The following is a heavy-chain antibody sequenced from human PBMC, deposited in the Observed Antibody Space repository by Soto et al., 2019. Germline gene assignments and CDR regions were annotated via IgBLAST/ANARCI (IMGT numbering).Heavy chain of an antibody. CDR1: AYTFTIYR. CDR3: ARDDIAAAGTFDY. V-gene: IGHV1-18*01. CDR2: ISAYNGNT. Sequence: ASVMVFCKAAAYTFTIYRISWMRQASGQGLEWMGWISAYNGNTNYAQKLQGRVTMTTDTSTSTAYMELRSLRSDDTAVYYCARDDIAAAGTFDYWGQGTLVTVPS. D-gene: IGHD6-13*01. J-gene: IGHJ4*02.